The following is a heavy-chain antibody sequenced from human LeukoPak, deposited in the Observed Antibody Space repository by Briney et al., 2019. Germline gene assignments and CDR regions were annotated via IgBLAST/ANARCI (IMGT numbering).Heavy chain of an antibody. CDR3: ARPNAAGDFDC. J-gene: IGHJ4*02. V-gene: IGHV4-61*02. D-gene: IGHD6-13*01. Sequence: SQTLSLTCTVSGGSISSGSYYWSWIRQPAGKGLEWIGRIYTSGSTNYNPSLKSRVTISVDTSKNQFSLKLSSVTAADTAVYYCARPNAAGDFDCWGQGTLVTVSS. CDR1: GGSISSGSYY. CDR2: IYTSGST.